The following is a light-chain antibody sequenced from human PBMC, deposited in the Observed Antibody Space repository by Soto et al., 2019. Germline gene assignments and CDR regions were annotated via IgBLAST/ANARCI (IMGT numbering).Light chain of an antibody. V-gene: IGKV3-15*01. CDR2: GAS. CDR3: QQYNNWPRT. Sequence: EILIRQERSTRSVSPEERASLSCRASQSVSSNLAWYQQKPGQAPRLLIYGASTRATGIPARFSGSGSGTEFTLTISSLQSEDFAVYYCQQYNNWPRTFGQGTKVDIK. J-gene: IGKJ1*01. CDR1: QSVSSN.